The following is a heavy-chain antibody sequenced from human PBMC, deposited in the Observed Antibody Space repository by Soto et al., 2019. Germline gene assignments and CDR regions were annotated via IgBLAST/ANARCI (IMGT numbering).Heavy chain of an antibody. CDR3: AKDGYKYKYYSDY. D-gene: IGHD5-18*01. V-gene: IGHV3-30*18. Sequence: LRLSCAASGFSFSRYGIHWVRQAPGKGLEWVAVISKDGGDKEYAESVKGRCTISRENSKSTVYLQMNSLRVEDTAVYYCAKDGYKYKYYSDYWGQGTLVTVSS. J-gene: IGHJ4*02. CDR1: GFSFSRYG. CDR2: ISKDGGDK.